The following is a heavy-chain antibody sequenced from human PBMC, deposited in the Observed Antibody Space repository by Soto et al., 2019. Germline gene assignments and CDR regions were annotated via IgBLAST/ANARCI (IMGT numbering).Heavy chain of an antibody. J-gene: IGHJ6*03. CDR1: GDRVSSNSAG. CDR2: TYYRSKWYN. V-gene: IGHV6-1*01. Sequence: PSQTLSRTCDISGDRVSSNSAGWNWISQTPSRGLEWLGRTYYRSKWYNNYAVSVKSRVSVNPDTAKNQFSLQLNSVTPEDTAVYYCARGSWDDVSGHYYMDVWGKGTTVTVSS. D-gene: IGHD1-1*01. CDR3: ARGSWDDVSGHYYMDV.